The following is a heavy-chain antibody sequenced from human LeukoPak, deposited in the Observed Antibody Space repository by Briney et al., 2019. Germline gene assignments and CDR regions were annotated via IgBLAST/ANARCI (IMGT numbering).Heavy chain of an antibody. Sequence: GGSLRLSCAASGFTFSSYAMSWVRQAPGKGLEWVSAISGSGGSTYYADSVKGRFTISRDNSKNTLYLQMNSLRAQDTAVYYCARDRGTNGDYHRGYFDYWGQGTLVTVSS. CDR2: ISGSGGST. CDR3: ARDRGTNGDYHRGYFDY. CDR1: GFTFSSYA. D-gene: IGHD1-1*01. V-gene: IGHV3-23*01. J-gene: IGHJ4*02.